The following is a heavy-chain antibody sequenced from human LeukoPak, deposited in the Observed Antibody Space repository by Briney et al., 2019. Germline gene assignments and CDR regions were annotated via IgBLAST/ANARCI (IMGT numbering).Heavy chain of an antibody. CDR3: ARDGDIVVVVAANYFDY. CDR2: ISAYNGNT. V-gene: IGHV1-18*04. CDR1: GYTFTSYG. Sequence: ASGMFSCKASGYTFTSYGISWVRQAPGQGLEWMGWISAYNGNTNYAQKLQGRVTMTTDTSTSTAYMELRSLRSDDTAVYYCARDGDIVVVVAANYFDYWGQGTLVTVSS. D-gene: IGHD2-15*01. J-gene: IGHJ4*02.